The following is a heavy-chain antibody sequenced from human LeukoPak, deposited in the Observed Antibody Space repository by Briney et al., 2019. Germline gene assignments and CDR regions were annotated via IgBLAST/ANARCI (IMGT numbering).Heavy chain of an antibody. CDR2: ISGSGGST. V-gene: IGHV3-23*01. J-gene: IGHJ4*02. CDR3: AKREHVGVYSGTDY. Sequence: RQXXXXXLXXXXAISGSGGSTYYADSVKGRFTISRDNSKNTLYLQMNSLRAEDTAVYYCAKREHVGVYSGTDYWGQGTLVTVSS. D-gene: IGHD1-26*01.